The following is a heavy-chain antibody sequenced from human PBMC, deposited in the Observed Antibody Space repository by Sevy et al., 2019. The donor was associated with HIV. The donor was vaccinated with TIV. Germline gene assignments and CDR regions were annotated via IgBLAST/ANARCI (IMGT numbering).Heavy chain of an antibody. CDR2: VKTGGSEK. J-gene: IGHJ5*02. Sequence: GESLKISCTASGFTISTYWMTWLRQAPGKGLEWVANVKTGGSEKHYAASAKGRFTISRDDASNALSLQMNSLRGEDTAVYYCARGTAVNHWGQGTLVTVSS. D-gene: IGHD4-17*01. CDR3: ARGTAVNH. CDR1: GFTISTYW. V-gene: IGHV3-7*01.